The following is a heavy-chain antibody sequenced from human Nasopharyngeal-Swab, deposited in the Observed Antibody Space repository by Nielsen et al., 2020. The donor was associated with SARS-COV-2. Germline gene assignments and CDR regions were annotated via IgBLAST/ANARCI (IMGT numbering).Heavy chain of an antibody. CDR2: IYHSGTT. CDR3: ARGTTGVLDV. D-gene: IGHD7-27*01. V-gene: IGHV4-4*02. Sequence: WIRQPPGKGLEWVGEIYHSGTTNYNPSLKSRATISVDKSKNQFSLKLTSVTAADTAVYYCARGTTGVLDVWGQGTTITVSS. J-gene: IGHJ6*02.